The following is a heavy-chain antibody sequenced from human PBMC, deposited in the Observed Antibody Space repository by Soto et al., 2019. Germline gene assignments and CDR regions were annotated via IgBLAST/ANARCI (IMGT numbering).Heavy chain of an antibody. Sequence: PGGSLRLSCAASGFTFSSYAMRWVRQAPGKGLEWVSDISNTGDITHYADFVRGRFSISRDNSKLYLHMNSLRAEDTALYYCAKSLFPQSNDWYGVFDSWGQGTLVTVSS. CDR2: ISNTGDIT. D-gene: IGHD3-10*01. V-gene: IGHV3-23*01. CDR1: GFTFSSYA. CDR3: AKSLFPQSNDWYGVFDS. J-gene: IGHJ4*02.